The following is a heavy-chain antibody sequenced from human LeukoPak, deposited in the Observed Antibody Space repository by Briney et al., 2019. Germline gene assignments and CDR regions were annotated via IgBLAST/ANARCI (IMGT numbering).Heavy chain of an antibody. CDR2: ISYNGSNK. J-gene: IGHJ3*02. D-gene: IGHD2-2*01. CDR3: AREDCSSSSCSNDAFDI. Sequence: GGSLRLSCAASGFTFSSYAMHWVRQAPGKGLEWVAVISYNGSNKYYADSVKGRFTISRDNAKNSLYLQTNSLRAEDTAVYYCAREDCSSSSCSNDAFDIWGQGTMVTVSS. V-gene: IGHV3-30-3*01. CDR1: GFTFSSYA.